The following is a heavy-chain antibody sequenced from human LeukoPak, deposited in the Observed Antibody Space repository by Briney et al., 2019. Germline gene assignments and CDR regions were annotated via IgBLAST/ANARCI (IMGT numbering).Heavy chain of an antibody. J-gene: IGHJ4*02. D-gene: IGHD2-2*01. Sequence: VANIKQDGSEKYYVDSVKGRFTISRDNAKNSLYLQMNSLRAEDTAVYYCARGSPSSTSWGYWGQGTLVTVSS. CDR2: IKQDGSEK. V-gene: IGHV3-7*01. CDR3: ARGSPSSTSWGY.